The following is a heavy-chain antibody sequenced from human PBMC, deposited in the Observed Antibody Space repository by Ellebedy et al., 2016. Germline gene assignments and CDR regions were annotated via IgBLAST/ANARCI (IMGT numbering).Heavy chain of an antibody. CDR2: ISAKGDKR. V-gene: IGHV3-23*01. J-gene: IGHJ4*02. Sequence: GGSLRLXCAASGFTLSDYSMNWVRQAPGRGLEWVATISAKGDKRDLADSVQGRFTISRDNFRNTLHLQMSNLRGEDTAVYYCRQGHYADYWGQGTLVTVSS. D-gene: IGHD2-2*01. CDR1: GFTLSDYS. CDR3: RQGHYADY.